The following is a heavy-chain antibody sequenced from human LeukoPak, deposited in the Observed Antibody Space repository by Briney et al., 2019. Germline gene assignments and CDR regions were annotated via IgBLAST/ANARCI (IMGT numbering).Heavy chain of an antibody. J-gene: IGHJ3*02. V-gene: IGHV4-61*02. CDR3: ARGGGYCSSTSCYGAFDI. CDR2: IYTSGST. Sequence: SETLSLTCTVSGGSISSGSYYWSWIRQPAGKGLGWIGRIYTSGSTNYNPSLKSRVAISVDTSKNQFSLKLSSVTAADTAVYYCARGGGYCSSTSCYGAFDIWGQGTMVTVSS. D-gene: IGHD2-2*01. CDR1: GGSISSGSYY.